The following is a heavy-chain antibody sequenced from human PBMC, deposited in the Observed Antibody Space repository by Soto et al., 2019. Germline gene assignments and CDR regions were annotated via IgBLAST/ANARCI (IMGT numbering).Heavy chain of an antibody. CDR2: INHSGST. V-gene: IGHV4-34*01. D-gene: IGHD2-2*01. Sequence: SETPSLTCAVYGVSFSGYYWSWIRQPPGKGLEWIGEINHSGSTNYNPSLKSRVTISVDTSKNQFSLKLSSVTAADTAVYYCARGRYCSSTSCFLYYYYYMDVWGKGTTVTVSS. J-gene: IGHJ6*03. CDR3: ARGRYCSSTSCFLYYYYYMDV. CDR1: GVSFSGYY.